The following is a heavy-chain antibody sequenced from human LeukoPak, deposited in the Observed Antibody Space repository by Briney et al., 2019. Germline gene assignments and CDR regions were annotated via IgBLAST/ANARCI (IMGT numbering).Heavy chain of an antibody. CDR3: ARGVIVATISYYYYGMDV. D-gene: IGHD5-12*01. V-gene: IGHV4-34*01. CDR2: INHSGST. J-gene: IGHJ6*02. Sequence: SETLSLTCAVYGGSLSGYYWSWIRQPPGKGLEWIGEINHSGSTNYNPSLKSRVTISVDTSKNQFSLKLSSVTAADTAVYYCARGVIVATISYYYYGMDVWGQGTTVTVSS. CDR1: GGSLSGYY.